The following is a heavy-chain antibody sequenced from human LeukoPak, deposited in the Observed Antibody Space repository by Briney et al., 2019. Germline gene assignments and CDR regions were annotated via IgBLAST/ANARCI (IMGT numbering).Heavy chain of an antibody. D-gene: IGHD5-24*01. CDR2: IKQDGSEK. Sequence: GGSLRLSCTASGFTFSSYWMNWVRQAPGKGLEWVANIKQDGSEKYYVDSVKGRFTISRDNAKKSLYLQMDSLRAEDTAVYYCARETEMANLDYWGQGTLVTVSS. J-gene: IGHJ4*02. CDR3: ARETEMANLDY. CDR1: GFTFSSYW. V-gene: IGHV3-7*04.